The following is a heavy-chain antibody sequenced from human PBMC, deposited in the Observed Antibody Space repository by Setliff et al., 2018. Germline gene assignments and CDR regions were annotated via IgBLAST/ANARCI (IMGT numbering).Heavy chain of an antibody. D-gene: IGHD2-21*02. CDR1: GFTFSNYW. CDR2: INRDGSNI. V-gene: IGHV3-74*01. J-gene: IGHJ3*02. CDR3: ARAFGGNSDAFDI. Sequence: PSETLRLSCAASGFTFSNYWMHWVRQAPGKGLVWVSHINRDGSNIRYADSVKGRFTISRDISKNTLYLQINSLRAEDTAVYYCARAFGGNSDAFDIWGQGTMVTVSS.